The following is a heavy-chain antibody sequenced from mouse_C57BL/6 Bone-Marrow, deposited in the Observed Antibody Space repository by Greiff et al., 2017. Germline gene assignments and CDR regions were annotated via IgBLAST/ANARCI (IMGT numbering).Heavy chain of an antibody. CDR2: SRNKANDYTT. V-gene: IGHV7-1*01. CDR1: GFTFSDFY. D-gene: IGHD1-1*01. J-gene: IGHJ3*01. Sequence: EVHLVESGGGSVQSGRSLRLSCATSGFTFSDFYMEWVRQAPGKGLEWIAASRNKANDYTTEYSASVKGRFIVSRDTSQSILYLQRKALKAEDTAIYYCAIDDYYGSSYPCAYWGQGTLVTVSS. CDR3: AIDDYYGSSYPCAY.